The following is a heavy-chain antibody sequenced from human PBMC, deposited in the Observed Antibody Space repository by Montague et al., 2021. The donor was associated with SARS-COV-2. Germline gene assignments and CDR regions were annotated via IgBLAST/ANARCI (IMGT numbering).Heavy chain of an antibody. V-gene: IGHV4-61*02. CDR3: ARGPHYDILTSYYKDGMDV. J-gene: IGHJ6*02. D-gene: IGHD3-9*01. CDR1: GGSISTGSYY. Sequence: TLSLTCTVSGGSISTGSYYWSWIRQPAGKGLEWIGRIYTSGSTNYNPSPKSRVTISVDTSKNQFSLKLSSVTAADTAVYYCARGPHYDILTSYYKDGMDVWGQGTTVTVSS. CDR2: IYTSGST.